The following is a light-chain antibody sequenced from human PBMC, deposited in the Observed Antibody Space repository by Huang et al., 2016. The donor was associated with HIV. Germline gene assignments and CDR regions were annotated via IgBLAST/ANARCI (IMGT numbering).Light chain of an antibody. V-gene: IGKV3-15*01. CDR2: GAS. Sequence: EIVMTQSPATLSVSPGEKVTLSCRASPSVSSNLAWYQQKPGQAPRLLIYGASTRATGVPARFSGSGSGTEFTLTISSLQSEDFAVYYCQQYNNWLALTFGGGTKVEIK. CDR1: PSVSSN. J-gene: IGKJ4*01. CDR3: QQYNNWLALT.